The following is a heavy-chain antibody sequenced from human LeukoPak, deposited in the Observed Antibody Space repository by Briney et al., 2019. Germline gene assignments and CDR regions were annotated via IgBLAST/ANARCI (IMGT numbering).Heavy chain of an antibody. J-gene: IGHJ4*02. D-gene: IGHD1-14*01. CDR2: ISGSGGST. CDR1: GFTFSSYA. Sequence: GGSLRLSCAASGFTFSSYAMSWVRQAPGKGLEWVPAISGSGGSTYYADSVKGRFTISRDNSKNTLYLQMNSLRAEDTAVYYCAKYEVRRYYFDYWGQGTLVTVSS. V-gene: IGHV3-23*01. CDR3: AKYEVRRYYFDY.